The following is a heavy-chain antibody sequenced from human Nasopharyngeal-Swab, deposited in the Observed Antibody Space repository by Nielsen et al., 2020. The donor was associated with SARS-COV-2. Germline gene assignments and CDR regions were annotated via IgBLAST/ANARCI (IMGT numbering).Heavy chain of an antibody. V-gene: IGHV4-34*01. CDR1: GGSFSGYY. CDR2: INHSGST. Sequence: SETLSLTCAVYGGSFSGYYWSWIRQPPGKGLEWIGEINHSGSTNYNPSLKSRVTISVDTSKNQFSLKLSSVTAADTAVYYCARGSRRYMAPGYWGQGTLVTAPQ. CDR3: ARGSRRYMAPGY. J-gene: IGHJ4*02. D-gene: IGHD5-12*01.